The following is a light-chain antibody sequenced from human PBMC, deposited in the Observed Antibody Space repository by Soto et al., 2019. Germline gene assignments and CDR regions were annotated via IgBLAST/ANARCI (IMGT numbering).Light chain of an antibody. Sequence: EIVLTQSPATLSLSPGERATLSSRAIPTARSYLACYQQKPGQAPRLLIYDVSNRATGVPARFSGSGSETDFSLTISSLEPEDFAVYYCQQRSNWPLTFGGGTRVEIK. V-gene: IGKV3-11*01. CDR1: PTARSY. CDR3: QQRSNWPLT. J-gene: IGKJ4*01. CDR2: DVS.